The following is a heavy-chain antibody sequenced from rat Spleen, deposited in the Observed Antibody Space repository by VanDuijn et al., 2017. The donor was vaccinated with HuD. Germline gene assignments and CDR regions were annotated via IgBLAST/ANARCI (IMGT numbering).Heavy chain of an antibody. J-gene: IGHJ2*01. D-gene: IGHD1-4*01. Sequence: EMQLVESGGGLVQPGRSMKFSCAASGFTFSDYDMAWVRQAPTKGLEWVASISSGGGGTYYPDSVKGRFTISRDNAKSTLYLQMDSLRSEDTATYYCTTDQARVFDYWGQGVMVTVSS. CDR1: GFTFSDYD. CDR2: ISSGGGGT. CDR3: TTDQARVFDY. V-gene: IGHV5-20*01.